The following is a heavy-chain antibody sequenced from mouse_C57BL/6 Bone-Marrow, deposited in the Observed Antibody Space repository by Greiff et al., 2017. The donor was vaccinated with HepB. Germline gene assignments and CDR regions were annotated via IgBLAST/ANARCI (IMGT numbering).Heavy chain of an antibody. CDR2: IDPETGGT. CDR1: GYTFTDYE. CDR3: TRGWDSY. V-gene: IGHV1-15*01. J-gene: IGHJ2*01. D-gene: IGHD3-3*01. Sequence: VQRVESGAELVRPGASVTLSCKASGYTFTDYEMHWVKQTPVHGLEWIGAIDPETGGTAYNQKFKGKAILTADKSSSTAYMELRSLTSEDSAVYYCTRGWDSYWGQGTTLTVSS.